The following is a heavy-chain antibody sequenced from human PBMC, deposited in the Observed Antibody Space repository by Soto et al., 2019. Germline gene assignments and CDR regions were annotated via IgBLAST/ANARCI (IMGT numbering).Heavy chain of an antibody. J-gene: IGHJ4*02. CDR2: VNPSGGHT. CDR3: ARGGHVVVVTAALDY. Sequence: QVQLVQSGAEVKKPGASVKVSCKASGDTFTDYYIHWVRQAPGQGLEWMGTVNPSGGHTTYAQNFLGRMTMTRDKSTSTLYMELTSLTSEDTAVYYCARGGHVVVVTAALDYWGQGTLVTVSS. D-gene: IGHD2-21*02. V-gene: IGHV1-46*01. CDR1: GDTFTDYY.